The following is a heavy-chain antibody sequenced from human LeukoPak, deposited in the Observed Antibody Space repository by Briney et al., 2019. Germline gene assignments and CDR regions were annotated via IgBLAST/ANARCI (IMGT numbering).Heavy chain of an antibody. CDR1: GFTFSSYA. CDR2: ISSSGGST. Sequence: PEGSLRLSCAASGFTFSSYATSWVRQAPGKGLEWFSAISSSGGSTYYADSVKGRFTISRDNSKNTLYLQMNSLRAEDTAVYYCAKDGASSWSYYFDYWGQGTLVTVSS. CDR3: AKDGASSWSYYFDY. D-gene: IGHD6-13*01. V-gene: IGHV3-23*01. J-gene: IGHJ4*02.